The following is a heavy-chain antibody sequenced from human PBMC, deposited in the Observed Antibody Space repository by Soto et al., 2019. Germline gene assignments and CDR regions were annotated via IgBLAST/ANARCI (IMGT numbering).Heavy chain of an antibody. Sequence: QVQLVESGGGVVQPGRSLRLSCAASGFTFSSYVMFWVRQAPGKGLEWVATIWYDGSNKYYEDSVKGRFTISRDNSKNTLYLQMNSLRAEETAVYYWATRGVAGGDFDYWGQGTLVTVSS. J-gene: IGHJ4*02. CDR1: GFTFSSYV. CDR2: IWYDGSNK. CDR3: ATRGVAGGDFDY. D-gene: IGHD6-19*01. V-gene: IGHV3-33*01.